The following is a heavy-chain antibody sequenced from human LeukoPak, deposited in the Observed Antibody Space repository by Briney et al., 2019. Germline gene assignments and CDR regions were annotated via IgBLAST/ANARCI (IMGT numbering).Heavy chain of an antibody. Sequence: AGGSLRLSCAASGFTFTDAWMSWARHAPGKGRGWLGFMKGKAAGGTTDYAEPVKGRFTISRDESTNTLYLQMNRLNTEDTAIYSCITPPDWGQGTPVTVSS. CDR1: GFTFTDAW. CDR3: ITPPD. J-gene: IGHJ4*02. V-gene: IGHV3-15*01. CDR2: MKGKAAGGTT.